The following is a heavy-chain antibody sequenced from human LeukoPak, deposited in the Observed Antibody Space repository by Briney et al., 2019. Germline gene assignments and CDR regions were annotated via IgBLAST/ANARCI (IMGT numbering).Heavy chain of an antibody. Sequence: SETLSLTCAVYGGSFSGYYWSWIRQPPGKGLEWIGEINHSGSTNYNPSLKSRVTISVDTSKNQFSLKLSSVTAADTAVYYCARLSADDYIWGSYPLDAFDIWGQGTMVTVSS. CDR3: ARLSADDYIWGSYPLDAFDI. V-gene: IGHV4-34*01. CDR1: GGSFSGYY. J-gene: IGHJ3*02. D-gene: IGHD3-16*02. CDR2: INHSGST.